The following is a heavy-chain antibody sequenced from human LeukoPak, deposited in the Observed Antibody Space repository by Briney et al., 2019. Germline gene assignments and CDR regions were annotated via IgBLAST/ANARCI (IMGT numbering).Heavy chain of an antibody. Sequence: GGSLRPSCAASGFTFSSSAMPWARQAPGKGLGWVAFISYDGSNKYYADYVKGRFTISRDNSKNTLYLQMNSLRAEDTAVYYCARDNGYCTNGVCYNNWFDPWGQGTLVTVSS. J-gene: IGHJ5*02. CDR2: ISYDGSNK. V-gene: IGHV3-30*01. CDR3: ARDNGYCTNGVCYNNWFDP. D-gene: IGHD2-8*01. CDR1: GFTFSSSA.